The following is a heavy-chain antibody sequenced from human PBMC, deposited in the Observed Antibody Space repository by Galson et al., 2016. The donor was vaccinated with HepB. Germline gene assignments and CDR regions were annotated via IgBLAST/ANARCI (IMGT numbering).Heavy chain of an antibody. Sequence: SLRLSCAASGFTFSISAMNWVRQAPEKGLEWVSGLHTSGATYYADSVRGRFTISRDNSKNALYLQMSSLRAEDTAVYYCAIWEWGLPPCWGQGTLVTVSS. D-gene: IGHD1-26*01. CDR3: AIWEWGLPPC. V-gene: IGHV3-23*01. J-gene: IGHJ4*02. CDR1: GFTFSISA. CDR2: LHTSGAT.